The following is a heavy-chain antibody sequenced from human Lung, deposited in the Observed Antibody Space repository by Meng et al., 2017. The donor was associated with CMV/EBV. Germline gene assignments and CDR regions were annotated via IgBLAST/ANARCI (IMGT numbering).Heavy chain of an antibody. J-gene: IGHJ4*02. V-gene: IGHV3-43D*03. CDR1: GFTFNDYA. Sequence: GEXXKISCVVSGFTFNDYAMHWVRQTPGKGLEWVAFTSWYGDTKFYADSVRGRFTISRDNSKNSLYLQMNSLRPEDTAFYYCAKDRGSSSGRDLENWGPGKXVNVAS. CDR2: TSWYGDTK. CDR3: AKDRGSSSGRDLEN. D-gene: IGHD6-6*01.